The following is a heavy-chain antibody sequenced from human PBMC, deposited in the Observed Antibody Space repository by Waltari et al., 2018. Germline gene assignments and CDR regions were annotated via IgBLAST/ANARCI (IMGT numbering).Heavy chain of an antibody. CDR1: EFILSDYY. J-gene: IGHJ4*02. Sequence: EEQLVASGGGFVQPGGSLRLSCAASEFILSDYYIDWVRQSPGKGLRWVERISNEGTRARYAYSVNGRFTISRDNTKNTLYLQMHSLTAEDTAVYFCARVEPADYIGTDYWGPGTLVTVSS. CDR3: ARVEPADYIGTDY. V-gene: IGHV3-74*02. CDR2: ISNEGTRA. D-gene: IGHD1-1*01.